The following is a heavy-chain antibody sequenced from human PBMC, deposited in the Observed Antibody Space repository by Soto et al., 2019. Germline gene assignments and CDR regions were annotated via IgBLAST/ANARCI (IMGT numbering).Heavy chain of an antibody. V-gene: IGHV1-46*01. J-gene: IGHJ6*02. CDR1: GYTFSSHY. Sequence: ASVKVSCKASGYTFSSHYMHWVRQAPGQGLEWMGIINPSGGSIRYAQMFQGRVTMTRDTSTSTVYMELSSLRSEDTAVYYCARGTVTGSEYNYYYYGMDVWGQGTTVTVSS. CDR3: ARGTVTGSEYNYYYYGMDV. CDR2: INPSGGSI. D-gene: IGHD1-1*01.